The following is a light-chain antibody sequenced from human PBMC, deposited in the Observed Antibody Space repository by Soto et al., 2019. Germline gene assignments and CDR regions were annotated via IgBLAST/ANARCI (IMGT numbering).Light chain of an antibody. CDR3: RLFFSYPIT. CDR1: RDIGSD. J-gene: IGKJ5*01. CDR2: AAS. Sequence: LPASVGDRITIPCRASRDIGSDLSWYQQNPGKAPTILAYAASTWQRGFPSRVSRSGSWTVCSLTITGQLSEVVSAYYCRLFFSYPITFGLGTRLEIK. V-gene: IGKV1-9*01.